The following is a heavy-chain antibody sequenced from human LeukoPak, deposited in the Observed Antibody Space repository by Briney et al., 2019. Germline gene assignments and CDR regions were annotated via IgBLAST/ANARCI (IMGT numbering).Heavy chain of an antibody. V-gene: IGHV4-59*01. CDR1: GGSFSGYY. CDR2: IYYSGGT. J-gene: IGHJ5*02. Sequence: SETLSLTCAVYGGSFSGYYWSWIRQPPGKGLEWIGYIYYSGGTNSNPSLKNRVTISLDTSKNQFSLKLSSVTATDTAVYYCARDANWFDPWGQGTLVTVSS. CDR3: ARDANWFDP.